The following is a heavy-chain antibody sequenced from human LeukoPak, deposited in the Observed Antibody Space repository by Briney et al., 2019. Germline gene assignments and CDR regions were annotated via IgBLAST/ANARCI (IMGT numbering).Heavy chain of an antibody. J-gene: IGHJ4*02. D-gene: IGHD3-9*01. Sequence: PSETLSLTXTVSGGSISSYYWSWIRQPPGKGLEWIGYIYYSGSTNYNPSLKSRVTISVDTSKNQFSLKLSSVTAADTAVYYCARASGTGYYNFDYWGQGTLVTVSS. CDR3: ARASGTGYYNFDY. CDR1: GGSISSYY. CDR2: IYYSGST. V-gene: IGHV4-59*01.